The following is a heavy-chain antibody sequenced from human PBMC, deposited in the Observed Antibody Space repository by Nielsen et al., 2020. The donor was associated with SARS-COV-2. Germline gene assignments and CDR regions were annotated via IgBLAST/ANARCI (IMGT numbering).Heavy chain of an antibody. D-gene: IGHD6-13*01. V-gene: IGHV1-46*01. CDR2: INPGSGST. J-gene: IGHJ6*02. Sequence: ASVKVSCKASGYTFTTYYMHWVRQAPGQGLEWMGVINPGSGSTTYARKFQDRVTMTRDTSTSTVYMELSSLRSEDTAVYYCASGNIAAAGTDHYYGMDVWGQGTTVTVSS. CDR3: ASGNIAAAGTDHYYGMDV. CDR1: GYTFTTYY.